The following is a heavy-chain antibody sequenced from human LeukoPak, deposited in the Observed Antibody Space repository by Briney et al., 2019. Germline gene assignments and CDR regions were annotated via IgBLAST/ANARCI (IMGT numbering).Heavy chain of an antibody. Sequence: GASVKVSCKASGCTFTSYGISWVRQAPGQGLEWMGWISAYNGNTNYAQKLQGRVTMTTDTSTSTAYMELRSLRSDDTAMYYCARMAGDSSGFNPIDYWGQGTLVTVSS. D-gene: IGHD3-22*01. CDR3: ARMAGDSSGFNPIDY. CDR2: ISAYNGNT. CDR1: GCTFTSYG. V-gene: IGHV1-18*01. J-gene: IGHJ4*02.